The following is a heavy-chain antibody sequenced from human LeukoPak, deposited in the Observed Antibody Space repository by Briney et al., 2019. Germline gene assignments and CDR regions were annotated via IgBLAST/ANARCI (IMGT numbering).Heavy chain of an antibody. CDR2: IIPIFGTA. J-gene: IGHJ4*02. V-gene: IGHV1-69*13. D-gene: IGHD3-22*01. CDR3: ARGNSYYDSSGS. CDR1: GGTFISYA. Sequence: GASVKVSCKASGGTFISYAISWVRQAPGQGLEWMGGIIPIFGTANYAQKFQGRVTITADESTSTAYMELSSLRSEDTAVYYCARGNSYYDSSGSWGQGTLVTVSS.